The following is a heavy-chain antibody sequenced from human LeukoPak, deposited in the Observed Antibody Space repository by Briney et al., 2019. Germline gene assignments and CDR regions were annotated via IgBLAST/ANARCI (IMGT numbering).Heavy chain of an antibody. J-gene: IGHJ4*02. D-gene: IGHD2-2*02. CDR1: GYTFTGYY. V-gene: IGHV1-2*02. CDR2: INPNSGGT. Sequence: SVKVSCKASGYTFTGYYMHWVRQAAGQGLEWMGWINPNSGGTNYAQKFQGRVTMTRDTSISTAYMELSRLRSDDTAVYYCARVLGYCSSTSCYNPPDYWGQGTLVTVSS. CDR3: ARVLGYCSSTSCYNPPDY.